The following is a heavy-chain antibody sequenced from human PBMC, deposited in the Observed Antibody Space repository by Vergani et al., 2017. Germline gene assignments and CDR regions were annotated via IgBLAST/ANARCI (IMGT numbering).Heavy chain of an antibody. CDR1: GGSISSYY. CDR2: IDYSGST. CDR3: ARAGYSSSWYGNYYYYGMDV. D-gene: IGHD6-13*01. J-gene: IGHJ6*02. Sequence: QVQLQESGPGLVKPSETLSLTCTVSGGSISSYYWSWIRQPPGKGLEWIGYIDYSGSTNYNPSLKSRVTISVDTSKNQFSLKLSSVTAADTAVYYCARAGYSSSWYGNYYYYGMDVWGQGTTVTVSS. V-gene: IGHV4-59*01.